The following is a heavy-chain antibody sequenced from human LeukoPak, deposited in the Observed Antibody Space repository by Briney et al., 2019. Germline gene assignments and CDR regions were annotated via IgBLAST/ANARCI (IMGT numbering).Heavy chain of an antibody. J-gene: IGHJ4*02. D-gene: IGHD2/OR15-2a*01. Sequence: GGSLRLSCAASGFTFSSFPMHWVRQAPGKGLEWVAVIAYDASNRIYADSVKGRFTISRDDSKNTLYLQMNSLRPDDTALYYCARDPQIGPGDYFDYRGQGTLVTVSS. V-gene: IGHV3-30*04. CDR1: GFTFSSFP. CDR2: IAYDASNR. CDR3: ARDPQIGPGDYFDY.